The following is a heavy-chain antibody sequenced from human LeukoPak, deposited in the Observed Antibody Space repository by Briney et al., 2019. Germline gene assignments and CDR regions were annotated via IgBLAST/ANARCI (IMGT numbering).Heavy chain of an antibody. CDR2: IKQDGSGE. Sequence: LPGGSLRLSCVASGFIFSSSWMSWVRQAPGKGLEWVANIKQDGSGEDYADSVKGRFTISRDNAKNSLYLQMNSLRAEDTAVYYCASMFNWNYGKDYWGQGTLVTVSS. CDR3: ASMFNWNYGKDY. D-gene: IGHD1-7*01. CDR1: GFIFSSSW. J-gene: IGHJ4*02. V-gene: IGHV3-7*01.